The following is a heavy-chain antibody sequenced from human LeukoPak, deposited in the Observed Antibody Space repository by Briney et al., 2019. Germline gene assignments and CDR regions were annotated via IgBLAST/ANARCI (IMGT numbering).Heavy chain of an antibody. D-gene: IGHD3-10*01. CDR2: ISGSGGST. Sequence: PGGSLRLSCAASGFTFSSYAMSWVRQAPGKGLEWVSAISGSGGSTYYADSVKGRFTISRDNSKNTLYLQMNSLRAEDTAVYYCAKLSRFGGALGHFDYWGQGTLVTVSS. J-gene: IGHJ4*02. V-gene: IGHV3-23*01. CDR3: AKLSRFGGALGHFDY. CDR1: GFTFSSYA.